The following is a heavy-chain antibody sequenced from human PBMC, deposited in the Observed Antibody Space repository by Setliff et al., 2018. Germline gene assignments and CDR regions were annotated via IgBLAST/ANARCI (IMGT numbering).Heavy chain of an antibody. CDR3: ARDRGGGLYDY. D-gene: IGHD3-16*01. CDR1: GFSLGIFW. V-gene: IGHV3-7*01. CDR2: IKQDGSEK. Sequence: LRLSCAASGFSLGIFWMAWVRQTPGRGLEWVANIKQDGSEKFYADSVKGRFTISRDNAKNSLYLQMNSLRDEDTAMYFCARDRGGGLYDYWGLGTLVTVSS. J-gene: IGHJ4*02.